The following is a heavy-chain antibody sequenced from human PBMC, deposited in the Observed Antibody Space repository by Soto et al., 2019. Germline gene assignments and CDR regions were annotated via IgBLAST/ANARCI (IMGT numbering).Heavy chain of an antibody. D-gene: IGHD4-17*01. CDR1: GFTFSTYG. CDR2: ISYDGTNK. V-gene: IGHV3-30*18. Sequence: QVQLVESGGGEVQPGRSLTISCAASGFTFSTYGMHWVRQTPGKGLEWVAVISYDGTNKFYSDSVKGRFTISRDNFKNTLTRQMNGLRADDTAVYCCAKDLQSYGDYDYYCYGMDVWGLGTRVTVSS. CDR3: AKDLQSYGDYDYYCYGMDV. J-gene: IGHJ6*02.